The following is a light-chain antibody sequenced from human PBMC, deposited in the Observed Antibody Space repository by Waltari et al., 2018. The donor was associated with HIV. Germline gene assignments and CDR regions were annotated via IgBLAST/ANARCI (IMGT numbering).Light chain of an antibody. CDR1: QDIINY. V-gene: IGKV1-33*01. Sequence: DSQMTQSPSSLSASVGDRVTLTCQANQDIINYLNWYQQNPGKAPKLLIYDASNLETGVPSRFSGSGSGTDLTFTISSMQPEDIATYFCQQYDNLPPGISITFGQGTRLEIK. CDR3: QQYDNLPPGISIT. CDR2: DAS. J-gene: IGKJ5*01.